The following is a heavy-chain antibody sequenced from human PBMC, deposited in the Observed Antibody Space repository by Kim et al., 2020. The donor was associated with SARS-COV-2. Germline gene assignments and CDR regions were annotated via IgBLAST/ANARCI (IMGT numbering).Heavy chain of an antibody. Sequence: YFNPSLTSRVTLSVETSKKQFSLKLTSGTAADTAVYYCARRSRGDGSPGYWGQGTLVTVSS. J-gene: IGHJ4*02. CDR3: ARRSRGDGSPGY. D-gene: IGHD3-16*01. V-gene: IGHV4-39*01.